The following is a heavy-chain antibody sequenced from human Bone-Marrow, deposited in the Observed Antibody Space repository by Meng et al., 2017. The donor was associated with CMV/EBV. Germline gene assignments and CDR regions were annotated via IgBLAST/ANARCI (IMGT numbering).Heavy chain of an antibody. CDR3: ARANSTNYDFWSGEHGIHPYYYYYGMDV. CDR2: ISAYNGNT. Sequence: ASVKVSCKASGYTFTSYGISWVRQAPGQGLEWMGWISAYNGNTNYAQKLQGRVTMTTDTSTSTAYMELRSLRSDDTAVYYCARANSTNYDFWSGEHGIHPYYYYYGMDVWGQGTTVTVSS. J-gene: IGHJ6*02. V-gene: IGHV1-18*01. D-gene: IGHD3-3*01. CDR1: GYTFTSYG.